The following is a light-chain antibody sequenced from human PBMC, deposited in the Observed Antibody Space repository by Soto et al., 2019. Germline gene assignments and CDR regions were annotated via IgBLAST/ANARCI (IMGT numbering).Light chain of an antibody. V-gene: IGKV3-20*01. CDR3: QQYGSSPPFT. Sequence: PGERATLSCRASQSVSSSFLAWYQQKPGQAPRLLIYGASSRATGIPDRFSGSGSGTDFTLTISRLEPEDFAVYYCQQYGSSPPFTFGQGTRLEIK. J-gene: IGKJ5*01. CDR2: GAS. CDR1: QSVSSSF.